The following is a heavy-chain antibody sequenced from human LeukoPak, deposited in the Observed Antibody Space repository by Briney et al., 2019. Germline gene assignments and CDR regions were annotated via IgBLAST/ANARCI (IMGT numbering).Heavy chain of an antibody. CDR1: GFTFSTYA. CDR3: ARDYYGLGSYCYFDL. Sequence: PGGSLRLSCAASGFTFSTYAMHWLRQAPGKGLEWVAVISYDGRDKHHADSVKGRFTISRDNSKETLYLQMSSLRAEDTAMYYCARDYYGLGSYCYFDLWGRGTLVTVSS. CDR2: ISYDGRDK. V-gene: IGHV3-30*03. J-gene: IGHJ2*01. D-gene: IGHD3-10*01.